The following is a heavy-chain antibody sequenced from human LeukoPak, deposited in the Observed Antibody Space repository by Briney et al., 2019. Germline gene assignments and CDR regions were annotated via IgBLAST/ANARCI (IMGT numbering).Heavy chain of an antibody. D-gene: IGHD6-19*01. CDR3: ARGPTGYSSGWYFDY. V-gene: IGHV1-18*01. CDR1: RYTFTSYG. J-gene: IGHJ4*02. Sequence: GASVKVSCKDSRYTFTSYGISWVRQAPGQGLEWMGWTSAYNGNTNYAQKLQGRVTMTTDTSTGTAYMELRSLRSDDTAVYYCARGPTGYSSGWYFDYWGQGTLVTVSS. CDR2: TSAYNGNT.